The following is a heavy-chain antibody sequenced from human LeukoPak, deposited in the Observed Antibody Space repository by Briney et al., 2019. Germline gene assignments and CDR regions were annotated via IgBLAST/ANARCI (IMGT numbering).Heavy chain of an antibody. CDR2: ISYDGSYK. D-gene: IGHD3-10*01. CDR1: EFTFSTYG. V-gene: IGHV3-30*03. J-gene: IGHJ4*02. CDR3: ARGSGSFWVY. Sequence: PGGSLRLSCAASEFTFSTYGMHWVRQAPGKGLEWVAVISYDGSYKFYADSVKGRFTISRDNSKSTLYLQMNSLRAEDTAVYYCARGSGSFWVYWGQGTLVTVSS.